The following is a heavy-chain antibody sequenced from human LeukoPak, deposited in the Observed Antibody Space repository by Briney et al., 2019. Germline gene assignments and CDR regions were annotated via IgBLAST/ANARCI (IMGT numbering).Heavy chain of an antibody. V-gene: IGHV3-30*04. CDR3: ARLTMVRGVLFDY. CDR2: ISYDGSNK. Sequence: PGRSLRLSCAASGFTFSSYAMHWVRQAPGKGLEWVAVISYDGSNKYYADSVKGRFTISRDNSKNTLYLQMNSLRAEDTAVYYCARLTMVRGVLFDYWGQGTLVTVS. D-gene: IGHD3-10*01. CDR1: GFTFSSYA. J-gene: IGHJ4*02.